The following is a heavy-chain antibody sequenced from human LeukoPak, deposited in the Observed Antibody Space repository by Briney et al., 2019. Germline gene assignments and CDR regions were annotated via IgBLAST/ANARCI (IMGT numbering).Heavy chain of an antibody. CDR2: INPNSGGT. CDR3: ARGNSGGYDYEDY. CDR1: GYTFTSYG. V-gene: IGHV1-2*02. J-gene: IGHJ4*02. D-gene: IGHD5-12*01. Sequence: GASVKVSCKASGYTFTSYGISWVRQAPGQGLEWMGWINPNSGGTNYAQKFQGRVTMTRDTSISTAYMELSRLRSDDTAVYYCARGNSGGYDYEDYWGQGTLVTVSS.